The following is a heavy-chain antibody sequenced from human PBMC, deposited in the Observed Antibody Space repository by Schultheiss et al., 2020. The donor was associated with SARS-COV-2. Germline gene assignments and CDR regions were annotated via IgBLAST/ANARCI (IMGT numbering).Heavy chain of an antibody. CDR1: GGSISSGGYY. Sequence: SQTLSLTCTVSGGSISSGGYYWSWIRQHPGKGLEWIGYIYYSGSTYYNPSLKSRVTISVDTSKNQFSLKLSSVTAADTAVYYCARGNRDYGSGSYTPWGQGTLVTVSS. J-gene: IGHJ5*02. V-gene: IGHV4-30-4*08. CDR2: IYYSGST. D-gene: IGHD3-10*01. CDR3: ARGNRDYGSGSYTP.